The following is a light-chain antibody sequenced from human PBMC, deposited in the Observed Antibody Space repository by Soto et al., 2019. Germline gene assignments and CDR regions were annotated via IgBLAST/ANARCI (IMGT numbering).Light chain of an antibody. CDR2: KAS. CDR3: QLYNSPPWT. CDR1: QSISSW. J-gene: IGKJ1*01. Sequence: DIQMTQSPSTLSASVGDRVTITCRASQSISSWLAWYQQRPGKVPRLLIYKASTLESGVPARFSGSGSGTEFTLTITSLQPDDIATYYCQLYNSPPWTFGQGTKVEIK. V-gene: IGKV1-5*03.